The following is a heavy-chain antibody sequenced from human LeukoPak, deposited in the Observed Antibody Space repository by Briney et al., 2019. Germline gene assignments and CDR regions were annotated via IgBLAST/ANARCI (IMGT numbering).Heavy chain of an antibody. CDR2: ISGSGGST. Sequence: GGSLRLSCAASGFTFSSYAMSWVRQAPGKGLEWVTDISGSGGSTYYADSVKGRFTISRDNSKNTLYLQMNSLRGEDTAVYYCALGGGYSYGYSSYWGQGTLVTVSS. D-gene: IGHD5-18*01. J-gene: IGHJ4*02. CDR3: ALGGGYSYGYSSY. V-gene: IGHV3-23*01. CDR1: GFTFSSYA.